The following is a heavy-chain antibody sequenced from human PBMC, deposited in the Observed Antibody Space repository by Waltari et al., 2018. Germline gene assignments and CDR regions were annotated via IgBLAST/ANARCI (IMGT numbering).Heavy chain of an antibody. CDR1: GFTFSSYA. J-gene: IGHJ3*02. D-gene: IGHD2-2*01. V-gene: IGHV3-30-3*01. CDR3: ARRYQRSRLDAFDI. Sequence: QVQLVESGGGVVQPGRSLRLSCAASGFTFSSYAMNWVRQAPGKGLEWVAVISYDGSNKYYADSVKGRFTISRDNSKNTLYLQMNSLRAEDTAVYYCARRYQRSRLDAFDIWGQGTMVTVSS. CDR2: ISYDGSNK.